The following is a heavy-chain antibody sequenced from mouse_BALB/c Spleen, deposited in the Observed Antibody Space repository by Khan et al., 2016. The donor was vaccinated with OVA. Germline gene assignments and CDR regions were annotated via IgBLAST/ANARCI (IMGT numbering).Heavy chain of an antibody. CDR3: AREGAYYRSGGWFAY. J-gene: IGHJ3*01. CDR1: GYTFTSYT. Sequence: VQLQQSGAELARPGASVKMSCKASGYTFTSYTMHWIKQRPGQGLEWIGYINPSSGYTNYNQKFKDKATLTADKSSSTAYMQLSSLTSEDSAVYYCAREGAYYRSGGWFAYWGQGTLVTVSA. D-gene: IGHD2-14*01. CDR2: INPSSGYT. V-gene: IGHV1-4*01.